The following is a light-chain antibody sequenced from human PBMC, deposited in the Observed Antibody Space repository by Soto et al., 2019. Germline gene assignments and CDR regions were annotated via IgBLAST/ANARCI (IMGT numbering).Light chain of an antibody. CDR2: GAS. J-gene: IGKJ2*01. Sequence: IVLTQSPGTLSLSPGERATLSCRASQSVSSNYLAWYQQKPGQAPRLLIYGASSRATGLPDRFSGSGAGADFTLTISRLEPEDFAVYYCQLYGTSPGTFGQGTKLEIK. CDR3: QLYGTSPGT. V-gene: IGKV3-20*01. CDR1: QSVSSNY.